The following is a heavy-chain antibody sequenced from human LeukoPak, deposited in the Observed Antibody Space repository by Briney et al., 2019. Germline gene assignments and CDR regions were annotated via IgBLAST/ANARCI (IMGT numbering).Heavy chain of an antibody. CDR3: ARDWGNRQLGLSLY. V-gene: IGHV3-30-3*01. D-gene: IGHD3-16*01. Sequence: PGGSLRLSCAASGFTFNKYAMHWVRQAPGKGLEWVAVISDDGSHKYFPDSVKGRFTISRDNSDNTVFLQMNSLRLEDTALYYCARDWGNRQLGLSLYWGQGTLVTVSS. CDR1: GFTFNKYA. CDR2: ISDDGSHK. J-gene: IGHJ4*02.